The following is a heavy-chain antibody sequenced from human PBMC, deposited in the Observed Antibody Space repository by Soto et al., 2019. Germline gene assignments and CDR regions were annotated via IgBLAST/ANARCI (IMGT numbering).Heavy chain of an antibody. CDR1: GDSISRNNW. Sequence: SETLSLTCAVFGDSISRNNWWNWVRQTPGKGLEWIGEINHSGSTNYNPSLKSRVSMSVDKSENQLSLKLISVTAADTAVYFCARARQWLDEGGNFDCWGQGTLVTV. CDR3: ARARQWLDEGGNFDC. D-gene: IGHD6-19*01. J-gene: IGHJ4*02. CDR2: INHSGST. V-gene: IGHV4-4*02.